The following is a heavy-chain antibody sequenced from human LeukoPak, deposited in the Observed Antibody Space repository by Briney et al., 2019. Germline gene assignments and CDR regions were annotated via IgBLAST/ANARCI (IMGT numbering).Heavy chain of an antibody. V-gene: IGHV1-8*01. D-gene: IGHD5-12*01. CDR3: ARGNIYSGYGRHAFDI. J-gene: IGHJ3*02. Sequence: ASVKVSCKASGYTFSRYDINWVRQAPGQGLEWMGWMNPYSGNTGYAQKFQGRVTMTSNTSTSTAYMELSSLRSYDTAVYYCARGNIYSGYGRHAFDIWGQGTMVTVSS. CDR2: MNPYSGNT. CDR1: GYTFSRYD.